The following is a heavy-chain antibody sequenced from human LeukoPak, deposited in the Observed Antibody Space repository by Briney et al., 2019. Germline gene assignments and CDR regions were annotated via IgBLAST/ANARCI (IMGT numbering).Heavy chain of an antibody. V-gene: IGHV4-34*01. CDR2: INHSGST. D-gene: IGHD1-26*01. CDR3: ARGPRGSYRYYYYYYMDV. CDR1: DGSFSGYY. Sequence: SETLSLTRAVYDGSFSGYYWSWIRQPPGKGLEWIGEINHSGSTNYNPSLKSRVTISVDTSKNQFSLKLSSVTAADTAVYYCARGPRGSYRYYYYYYMDVWGKGTTVTVSS. J-gene: IGHJ6*03.